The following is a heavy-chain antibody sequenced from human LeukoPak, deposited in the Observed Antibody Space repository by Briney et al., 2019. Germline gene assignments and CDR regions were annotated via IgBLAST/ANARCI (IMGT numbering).Heavy chain of an antibody. V-gene: IGHV3-23*01. CDR2: ITGSSGTT. CDR1: GXTFSSYA. Sequence: GGSLRLSCAASGXTFSSYAMGWVRQAPGKGLEWVSTITGSSGTTYYADSVKGRFTISRDNSKNTLYLQMNSLRAEDTAVYYCAKWSGTYRTFDCWGQGTLVTVSS. D-gene: IGHD1-26*01. J-gene: IGHJ4*02. CDR3: AKWSGTYRTFDC.